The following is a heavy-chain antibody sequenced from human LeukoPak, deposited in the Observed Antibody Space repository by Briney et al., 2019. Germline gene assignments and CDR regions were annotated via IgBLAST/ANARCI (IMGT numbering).Heavy chain of an antibody. J-gene: IGHJ4*02. CDR1: GGSITNSYYY. D-gene: IGHD3-10*01. CDR3: ARSTITLVRGVAHIDY. CDR2: VYYSGST. Sequence: SETLSLTCTVSGGSITNSYYYWGWIRQPPGKGLEWIGSVYYSGSTYYNPSLKSRVTISLDTSKNQFSLKLSSVTAADTAVYFCARSTITLVRGVAHIDYWGQGTLVTVSS. V-gene: IGHV4-39*07.